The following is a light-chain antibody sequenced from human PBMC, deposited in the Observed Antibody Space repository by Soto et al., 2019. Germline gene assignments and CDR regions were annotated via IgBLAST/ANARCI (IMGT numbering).Light chain of an antibody. V-gene: IGLV1-40*01. CDR3: QSYDSSLSGVV. CDR2: GNS. CDR1: SSNIGAGYD. Sequence: QPVLTQPPSVSGAPGQRVTISCTGSSSNIGAGYDVHWYQQLPGTAPKLLIYGNSNRPSGVPDRFSGSKSGTSASLAITGLQAEYEADYYCQSYDSSLSGVVFGGGTTLTVL. J-gene: IGLJ2*01.